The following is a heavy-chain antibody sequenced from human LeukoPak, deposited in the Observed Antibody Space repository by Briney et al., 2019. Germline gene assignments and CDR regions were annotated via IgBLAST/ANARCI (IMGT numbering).Heavy chain of an antibody. CDR2: ISGSGSIS. D-gene: IGHD4-17*01. J-gene: IGHJ4*02. Sequence: GGSLRLSCAASGFTFSSYAMSWVRQAPGKGLEWVSTISGSGSISYYADSVKGRFTISRDNSRNTLYLQMNSLRADDTAVYYCARAGNYYGDYDFWGQGTLVTVSS. V-gene: IGHV3-23*01. CDR1: GFTFSSYA. CDR3: ARAGNYYGDYDF.